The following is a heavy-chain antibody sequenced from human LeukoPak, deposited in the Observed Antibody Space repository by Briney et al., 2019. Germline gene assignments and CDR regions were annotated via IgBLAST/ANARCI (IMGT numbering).Heavy chain of an antibody. J-gene: IGHJ4*02. Sequence: PGGSLRLSCAASGFTFSDYYMSWIRQAPGKGLEWVSAISGSGGSTYYADSVKGRFTISRDNSKNTLYLQMNSLRAEDTAVYYCAKDRTRNYYGSGSYDYWGQGTLVTVSS. D-gene: IGHD3-10*01. CDR2: ISGSGGST. CDR3: AKDRTRNYYGSGSYDY. CDR1: GFTFSDYY. V-gene: IGHV3-23*01.